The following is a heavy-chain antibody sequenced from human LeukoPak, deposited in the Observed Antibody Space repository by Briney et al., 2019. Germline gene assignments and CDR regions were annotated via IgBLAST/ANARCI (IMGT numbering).Heavy chain of an antibody. Sequence: SETLSLTCTVSGGSISSYYWSWIRQPAGKGLEWIGRIYTTGSTNYNPSLKSRVTMSVDTSKNQFSLNVSSVTAADTAVYYCARLPRVRVVVAATRRNAFDIWGQGTMVTVSS. V-gene: IGHV4-4*07. J-gene: IGHJ3*02. CDR2: IYTTGST. CDR3: ARLPRVRVVVAATRRNAFDI. CDR1: GGSISSYY. D-gene: IGHD2-15*01.